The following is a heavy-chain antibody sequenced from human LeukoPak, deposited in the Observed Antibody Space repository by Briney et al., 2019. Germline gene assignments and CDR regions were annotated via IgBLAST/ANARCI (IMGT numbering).Heavy chain of an antibody. D-gene: IGHD2-15*01. J-gene: IGHJ4*02. CDR3: ARDYCSGASCLRIQTLDS. V-gene: IGHV3-11*04. CDR2: VTGSGDIA. Sequence: GGSLRLSCAASGFTFSDYYMSWIRQAPGKGLEWVSYVTGSGDIASYADSVRGRFTISRDNAKNQLYLQMNSLGAEDTALYHCARDYCSGASCLRIQTLDSWGQGTLVTVSS. CDR1: GFTFSDYY.